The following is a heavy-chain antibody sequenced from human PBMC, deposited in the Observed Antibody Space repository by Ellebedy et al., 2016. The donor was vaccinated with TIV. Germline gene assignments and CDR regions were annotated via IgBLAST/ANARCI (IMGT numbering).Heavy chain of an antibody. CDR2: ISSSSSYI. CDR1: GFTFSSYS. V-gene: IGHV3-21*01. D-gene: IGHD6-19*01. Sequence: GESLKISXAASGFTFSSYSMNWVRQAPGKGLEWVSSISSSSSYIYYADSVKGRFTISRDNAKNSLYLQMNSLRAEDTAVYYCARVSGWYDEAYGNWFDPWGQGTLVTVSS. J-gene: IGHJ5*02. CDR3: ARVSGWYDEAYGNWFDP.